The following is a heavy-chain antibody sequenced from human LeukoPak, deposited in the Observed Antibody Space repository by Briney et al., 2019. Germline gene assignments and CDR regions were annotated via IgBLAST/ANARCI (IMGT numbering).Heavy chain of an antibody. Sequence: PGGSLRLSCAASGFTFSSYGMYWVRQAPGKGLEWVAVIWYDGSNKYYADSVKGRFTISRDNSKNTLYLQMNSLRAEDTAVYYCARDRDILTGYYYGMDVWGQGTTVTVPS. V-gene: IGHV3-33*01. CDR1: GFTFSSYG. J-gene: IGHJ6*02. CDR3: ARDRDILTGYYYGMDV. D-gene: IGHD3-9*01. CDR2: IWYDGSNK.